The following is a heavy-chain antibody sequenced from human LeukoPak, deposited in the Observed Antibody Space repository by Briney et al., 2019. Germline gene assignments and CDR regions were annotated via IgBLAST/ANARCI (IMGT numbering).Heavy chain of an antibody. D-gene: IGHD5-24*01. CDR2: ISYDGSNK. J-gene: IGHJ4*02. CDR3: ASWLATIPNRFDY. Sequence: GGSLRLSCAASGFTFSSYAVHWVRQAPGKGLEWVAVISYDGSNKYYADSVKGRFTISRDNSKNTLYLQMNSLRAEDTAVYYCASWLATIPNRFDYWGQGTLVTVS. V-gene: IGHV3-30-3*01. CDR1: GFTFSSYA.